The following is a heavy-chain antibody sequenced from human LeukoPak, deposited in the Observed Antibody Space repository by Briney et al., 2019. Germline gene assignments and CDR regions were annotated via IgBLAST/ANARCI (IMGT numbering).Heavy chain of an antibody. J-gene: IGHJ3*02. V-gene: IGHV3-21*01. CDR3: ARDRASIAARDAFDI. Sequence: GGSLRLSCAASGFTFSSYSMNWVRQAPGKGLEWVSSISSSSSYIYYADSVKGRFTISRDNAKNSLYLQMNSLRAEDTAVYYCARDRASIAARDAFDIWGQGTMVTVSS. CDR2: ISSSSSYI. CDR1: GFTFSSYS. D-gene: IGHD6-6*01.